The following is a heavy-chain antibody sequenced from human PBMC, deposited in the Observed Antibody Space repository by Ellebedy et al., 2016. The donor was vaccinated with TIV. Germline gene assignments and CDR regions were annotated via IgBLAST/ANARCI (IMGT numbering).Heavy chain of an antibody. CDR3: AKSPPNYGDYVV. D-gene: IGHD4-17*01. Sequence: ASVKVSCKASGGIFRTNAFSWVRQAPGQGLEWMGGIVAVFGTTTYAQKFQGRVTITADESTSAAYLGLSSLRSEDTAVYYCAKSPPNYGDYVVWGQGTLVTVSS. CDR2: IVAVFGTT. J-gene: IGHJ1*01. CDR1: GGIFRTNA. V-gene: IGHV1-69*13.